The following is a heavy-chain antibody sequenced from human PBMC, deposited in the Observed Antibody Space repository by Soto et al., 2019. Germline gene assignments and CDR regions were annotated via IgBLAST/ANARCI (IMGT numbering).Heavy chain of an antibody. CDR2: IDGDDDK. CDR3: ARARIVVVTPGSYYYGMDV. J-gene: IGHJ6*02. D-gene: IGHD2-21*02. Sequence: SGPTLVNTTPPLKLTCTFSGFSLSTSGMCVSWIRQPPGKALEWLALIDGDDDKYYSTSLKTRLTISKDTSKNQVVLTMTNMDPVDTATYYCARARIVVVTPGSYYYGMDVWGQGTTVTVSS. CDR1: GFSLSTSGMC. V-gene: IGHV2-70*01.